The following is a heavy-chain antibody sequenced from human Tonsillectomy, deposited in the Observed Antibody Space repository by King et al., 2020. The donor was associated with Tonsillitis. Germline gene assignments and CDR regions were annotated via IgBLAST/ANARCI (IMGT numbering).Heavy chain of an antibody. CDR1: GGSISSYY. J-gene: IGHJ6*02. V-gene: IGHV4-59*01. Sequence: QLQESGPGLVKPSETLSLTCTVSGGSISSYYWSWIRQPPGKGLEWIGYIYYSGSTNYNPSLKSRVTISVDTSKNQFSLKLSSVTAADTAVYYCVASSWDYYYYGMDVWGQGTTVTVSS. CDR2: IYYSGST. CDR3: VASSWDYYYYGMDV. D-gene: IGHD6-13*01.